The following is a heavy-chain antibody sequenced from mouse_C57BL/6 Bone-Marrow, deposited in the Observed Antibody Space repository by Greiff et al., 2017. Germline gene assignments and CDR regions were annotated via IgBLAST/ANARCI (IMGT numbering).Heavy chain of an antibody. CDR2: INPNNGGT. CDR3: AIRDYGSSYY. V-gene: IGHV1-22*01. J-gene: IGHJ2*01. D-gene: IGHD1-1*01. CDR1: GYKFNDYN. Sequence: EVQLQQSGPELVKPGASVKMSCKASGYKFNDYNMHWVKQSHGKSLEWIGYINPNNGGTSYNHKFKGKATLTVNNASSTAYMELRSLTSEYSAVDDFAIRDYGSSYYWGQGTTLTVSS.